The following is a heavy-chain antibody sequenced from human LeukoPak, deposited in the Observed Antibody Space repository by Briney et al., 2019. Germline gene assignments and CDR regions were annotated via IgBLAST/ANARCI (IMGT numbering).Heavy chain of an antibody. V-gene: IGHV4-34*01. Sequence: PSETLSLTCTVSGGSISSYPISSYSWSWIRQPPGKGLEWIGEINHSGSTNYNPSLKSRVTISVDTSKNQFSLKLSSVTAADTAVYYCASQEVVTRGYDYWGQGTLVTVSS. CDR1: GGSISSYPISSYS. J-gene: IGHJ4*02. CDR3: ASQEVVTRGYDY. CDR2: INHSGST. D-gene: IGHD2-21*02.